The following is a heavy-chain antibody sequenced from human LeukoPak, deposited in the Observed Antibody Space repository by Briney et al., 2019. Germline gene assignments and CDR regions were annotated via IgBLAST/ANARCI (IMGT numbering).Heavy chain of an antibody. CDR3: ARVGYYASGPFSYFDY. Sequence: GASLRLSCAASGFTFNNYAMSWVRQAPGKGLEWVSLIRGSTYYADSVKGRFTISRDNSQNTLYLQMNSLSVEDTAVYYCARVGYYASGPFSYFDYWGQGTLVTVSS. J-gene: IGHJ4*02. V-gene: IGHV3-23*01. D-gene: IGHD3-10*01. CDR2: IRGST. CDR1: GFTFNNYA.